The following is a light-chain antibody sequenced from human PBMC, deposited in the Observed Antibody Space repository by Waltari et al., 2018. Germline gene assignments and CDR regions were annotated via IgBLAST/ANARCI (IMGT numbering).Light chain of an antibody. CDR3: MQATQFPHT. Sequence: DIVMTQTPLSSPVTLGQPASISCRSSQSLVHSDGNTSLSWLQQRPGQPPRLLIYKISNRFSWVPDRFSGSGAGTDFTLKISRVEAEDVGVYYCMQATQFPHTFGQGTKLEIK. J-gene: IGKJ2*01. CDR2: KIS. CDR1: QSLVHSDGNTS. V-gene: IGKV2-24*01.